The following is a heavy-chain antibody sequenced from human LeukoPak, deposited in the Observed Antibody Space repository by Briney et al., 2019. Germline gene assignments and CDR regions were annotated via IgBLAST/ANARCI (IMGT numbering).Heavy chain of an antibody. CDR1: GYSFTGYY. V-gene: IGHV1-2*06. Sequence: ASVKVSCKTSGYSFTGYYIHWVRQAPGQGLEWMGRINPNSGGPNYGQKFQGTVTMTRDTSISTAYLELSNLRSDDTAAYYCARGEIVGATKLKIMPDYWGQGTLVTVSS. D-gene: IGHD1-26*01. CDR3: ARGEIVGATKLKIMPDY. J-gene: IGHJ4*02. CDR2: INPNSGGP.